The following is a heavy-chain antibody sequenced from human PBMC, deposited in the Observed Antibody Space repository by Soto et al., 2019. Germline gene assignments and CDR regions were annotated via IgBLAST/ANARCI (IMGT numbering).Heavy chain of an antibody. Sequence: QVQLVQSGTEVKKPGASVKVSYKASGYTFTTHYMHWVRQAPGQGLEWMGIINPSGGRTTYALKFQGRVTMTSDTSTNTVYVELTSLRSEDTAIYFCARAGENYGSGTFSPPLRYYFNSWGQGTLVTVSS. V-gene: IGHV1-46*01. CDR1: GYTFTTHY. D-gene: IGHD3-10*01. J-gene: IGHJ4*02. CDR2: INPSGGRT. CDR3: ARAGENYGSGTFSPPLRYYFNS.